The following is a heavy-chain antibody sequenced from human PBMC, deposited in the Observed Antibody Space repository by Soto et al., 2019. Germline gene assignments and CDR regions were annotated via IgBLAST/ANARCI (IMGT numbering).Heavy chain of an antibody. D-gene: IGHD3-10*01. CDR2: IYHSGST. Sequence: PSETLSLTCAVSGGSISSGGYSWSWIRQPPGKGLEWIGYIYHSGSTYYNPSLKSRVTISVDRSKNQFSLKLSSVTAADTAVYYCAGGAPVFTQPWGQGTLVSVSS. CDR3: AGGAPVFTQP. V-gene: IGHV4-30-2*01. CDR1: GGSISSGGYS. J-gene: IGHJ1*01.